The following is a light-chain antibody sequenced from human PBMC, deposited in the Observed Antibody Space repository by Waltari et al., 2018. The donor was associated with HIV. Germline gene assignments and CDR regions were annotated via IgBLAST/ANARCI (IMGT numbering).Light chain of an antibody. J-gene: IGLJ3*02. CDR2: RNS. CDR3: ASWDDRVSGWV. CDR1: GPHIGTNY. V-gene: IGLV1-47*01. Sequence: SVLTQPPSVSGTPGQRITVPCSGSGPHIGTNYAYWYQQLPGAAPTLLVYRNSQRPSGVPDRFSGSKSGTSASLAISGLRSEDEADYHCASWDDRVSGWVFGGGTKLTVL.